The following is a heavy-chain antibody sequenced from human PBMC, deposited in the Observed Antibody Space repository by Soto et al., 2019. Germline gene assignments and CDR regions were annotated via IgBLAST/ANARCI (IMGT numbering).Heavy chain of an antibody. Sequence: ASVKVSCKSSGYTFTSHGFAWVRQAPGQGLEWMGWISTYNGKTDYAQKFQGRVTMTADTRTSTGYMELSSLRSDDTAVYYCARLLTEGATYREDAFDIWGQGTKVTVSS. J-gene: IGHJ3*02. CDR1: GYTFTSHG. CDR3: ARLLTEGATYREDAFDI. V-gene: IGHV1-18*01. D-gene: IGHD1-26*01. CDR2: ISTYNGKT.